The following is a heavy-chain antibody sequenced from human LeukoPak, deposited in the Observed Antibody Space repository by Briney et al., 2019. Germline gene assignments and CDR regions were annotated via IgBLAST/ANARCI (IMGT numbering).Heavy chain of an antibody. D-gene: IGHD5-18*01. CDR2: ISYDGSNK. CDR3: ARLPRLLWGTASVDY. J-gene: IGHJ4*02. Sequence: PGGSLRLSCAASGFTFSSYAMHWVRQAPGKGLEWVAVISYDGSNKYYADSVKGRFTISRDNSKNTLYLQMNSLRSEDTAVYYCARLPRLLWGTASVDYWGQGTLVTVSS. V-gene: IGHV3-30*04. CDR1: GFTFSSYA.